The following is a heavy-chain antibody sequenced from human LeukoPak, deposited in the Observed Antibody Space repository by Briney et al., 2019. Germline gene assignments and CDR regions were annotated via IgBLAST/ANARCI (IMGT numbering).Heavy chain of an antibody. CDR2: IKEDGSEK. Sequence: GGSLRLSCAASGFTFSNYDMNWVRQAPGKGLEWVASIKEDGSEKHYEDFVKGRFTISRDNANNSLFLQMNSLRAEDTAVYYCAKDQIAAAGTHDYWGQGTLVTVSS. J-gene: IGHJ4*02. CDR1: GFTFSNYD. V-gene: IGHV3-7*03. CDR3: AKDQIAAAGTHDY. D-gene: IGHD6-13*01.